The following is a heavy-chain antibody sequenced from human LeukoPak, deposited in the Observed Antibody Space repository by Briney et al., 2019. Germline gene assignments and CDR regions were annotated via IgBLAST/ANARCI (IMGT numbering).Heavy chain of an antibody. D-gene: IGHD6-13*01. V-gene: IGHV3-11*04. J-gene: IGHJ4*02. CDR3: AREEAAAGKSFDY. Sequence: SGSGVSTYYADSVKGRFTISRDNAKNSLYLQMNSLRAEDTAVYYCAREEAAAGKSFDYWGQGTLVTVSS. CDR2: SGSGVST.